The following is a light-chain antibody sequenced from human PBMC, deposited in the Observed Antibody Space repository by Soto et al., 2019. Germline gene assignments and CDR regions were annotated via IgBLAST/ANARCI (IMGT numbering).Light chain of an antibody. V-gene: IGKV3-15*01. J-gene: IGKJ4*01. CDR1: QSVSSN. CDR2: GAS. Sequence: EIVMTQSPATLSVSPGERATLSCRASQSVSSNLAWYQQKPGQAPRLLIYGASTRATGLPARFTGSGSGTESTLTISSLQSEDFAVYYCQQYNNWPPLTFGGGTKVEIK. CDR3: QQYNNWPPLT.